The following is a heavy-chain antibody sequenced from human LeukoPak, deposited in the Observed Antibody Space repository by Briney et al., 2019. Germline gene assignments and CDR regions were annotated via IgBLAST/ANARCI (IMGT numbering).Heavy chain of an antibody. V-gene: IGHV3-74*01. CDR3: ARRSGIAVAGAFDY. Sequence: PGGSLRLSCATSGFPFTETWVHWVRQVPGKGLVWVSRIRSDGSDERYAEAVKGRFTISRDNSKNTLYLQMNSLRAEDTAVYYCARRSGIAVAGAFDYWGQGTLVTVSS. CDR1: GFPFTETW. D-gene: IGHD6-19*01. CDR2: IRSDGSDE. J-gene: IGHJ4*02.